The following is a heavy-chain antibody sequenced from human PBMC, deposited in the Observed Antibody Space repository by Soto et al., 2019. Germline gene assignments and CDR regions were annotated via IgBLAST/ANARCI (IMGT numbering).Heavy chain of an antibody. V-gene: IGHV3-64*01. Sequence: GGSLRLSCAASGFTFSSYAMHWVRQAPGKGLEYVSAISSNGGSTYYANSVKGRFTISRDNSKNTLYLQMGSLRAEDMAVYYCAREITPRSSNGWPFDSWGQGTLVTVSS. CDR1: GFTFSSYA. CDR2: ISSNGGST. CDR3: AREITPRSSNGWPFDS. D-gene: IGHD6-19*01. J-gene: IGHJ4*02.